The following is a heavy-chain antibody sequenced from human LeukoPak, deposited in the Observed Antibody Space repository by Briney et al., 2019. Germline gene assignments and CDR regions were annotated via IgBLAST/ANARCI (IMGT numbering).Heavy chain of an antibody. CDR2: IIPIFGIA. D-gene: IGHD1-26*01. J-gene: IGHJ4*02. Sequence: SVKVSRRASGGTFSSYAISWVRQAPGEGLEWMGRIIPIFGIANYAQKFQGRVTITADKSTSTAYMELSSLRSEDTAVYYCARDEWELLGDYYFDYWGQGTLVTVSS. CDR3: ARDEWELLGDYYFDY. CDR1: GGTFSSYA. V-gene: IGHV1-69*04.